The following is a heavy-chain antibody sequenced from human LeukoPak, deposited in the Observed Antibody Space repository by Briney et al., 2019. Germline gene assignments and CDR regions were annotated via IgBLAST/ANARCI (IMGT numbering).Heavy chain of an antibody. CDR1: GGSISTYY. CDR2: IYYSGST. CDR3: ARHLFGSGYYPDY. J-gene: IGHJ4*02. Sequence: SETLSLTCTVSGGSISTYYWGWIRQPPGKGLEWIGTIYYSGSTYYNPSLKSRVTISVDTSKNQFSLNLTSVTATDTAMYYCARHLFGSGYYPDYWGQGTLVTVSS. V-gene: IGHV4-39*01. D-gene: IGHD3-22*01.